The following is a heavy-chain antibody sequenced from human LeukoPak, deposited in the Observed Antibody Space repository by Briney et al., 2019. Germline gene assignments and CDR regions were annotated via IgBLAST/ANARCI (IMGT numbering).Heavy chain of an antibody. J-gene: IGHJ4*02. CDR3: ARHPYDSSGSKPYYFDY. CDR1: GYSFTSYW. D-gene: IGHD3-22*01. CDR2: IYPGDSDT. V-gene: IGHV5-51*01. Sequence: GESLKISCKGSGYSFTSYWIGWVRPMPGKGLEWMGIIYPGDSDTRYSPSFQGQVTTSADKSISTAYLQWSSLKASDTAMYYCARHPYDSSGSKPYYFDYWGQGTLVTVSS.